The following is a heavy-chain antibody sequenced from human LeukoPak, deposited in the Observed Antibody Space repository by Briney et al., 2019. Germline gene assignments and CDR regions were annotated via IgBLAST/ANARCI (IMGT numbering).Heavy chain of an antibody. CDR1: GFIFSSYA. V-gene: IGHV3-15*07. CDR3: THSVYCSSTSCYDY. J-gene: IGHJ4*02. Sequence: GGSLRLSCAASGFIFSSYAMTWVRQAPGKGLEWVGRIKSKTDGGTTDYAAPVKGRFTISRDDSKNTLYLQMNSLKTEDTAVYYCTHSVYCSSTSCYDYWGQGTLVTVSS. D-gene: IGHD2-2*01. CDR2: IKSKTDGGTT.